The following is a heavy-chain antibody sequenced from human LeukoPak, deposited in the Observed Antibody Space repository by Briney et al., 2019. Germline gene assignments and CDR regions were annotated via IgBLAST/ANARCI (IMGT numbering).Heavy chain of an antibody. J-gene: IGHJ4*02. CDR1: GGSFSGYY. V-gene: IGHV4-34*01. Sequence: SETLSLTCAVYGGSFSGYYWSWIRQPPGKGLEWIGEINHSGSTDYNPSLKSRVTISADTSKNQFSLKLSSVTAADTAVYYCARGLKITMVRGVTHPFDYWGQGTLVTVSS. D-gene: IGHD3-10*01. CDR2: INHSGST. CDR3: ARGLKITMVRGVTHPFDY.